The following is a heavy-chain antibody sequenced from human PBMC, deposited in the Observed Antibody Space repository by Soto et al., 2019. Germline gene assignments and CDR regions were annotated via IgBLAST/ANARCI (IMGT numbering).Heavy chain of an antibody. CDR1: GFTFSSYD. CDR2: ISGSGGST. Sequence: PRLSCAASGFTFSSYDMTWVRQAPGKGLEWVSAISGSGGSTNYGDSVKGRFTISRDNSKNTLFMQMNSLRAEDTAVYYCAIRGLSKSEVRGYFDYWGRGTLVTVSS. J-gene: IGHJ4*02. CDR3: AIRGLSKSEVRGYFDY. V-gene: IGHV3-23*01. D-gene: IGHD3-10*01.